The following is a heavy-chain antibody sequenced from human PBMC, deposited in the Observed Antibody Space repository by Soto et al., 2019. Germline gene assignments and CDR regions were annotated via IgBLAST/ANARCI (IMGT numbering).Heavy chain of an antibody. V-gene: IGHV3-30-3*01. J-gene: IGHJ4*02. CDR2: ITYDGSNK. Sequence: QVQLVESGGGVVQPGRSLRLSCAASRFTFSSSGMHWVRQAPGKGLEWVAVITYDGSNKHNADSVKGRFTIYRDNSKNAEYVQMNRLRPEDTDGYYCERARNLYTSRWYVEYWSQGTLVTVS. CDR3: ERARNLYTSRWYVEY. CDR1: RFTFSSSG. D-gene: IGHD6-13*01.